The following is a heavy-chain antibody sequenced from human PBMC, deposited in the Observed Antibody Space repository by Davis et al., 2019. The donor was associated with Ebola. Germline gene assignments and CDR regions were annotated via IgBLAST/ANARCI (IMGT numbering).Heavy chain of an antibody. Sequence: ASVKVSCKASGYTFTSYDINWVRQATGQGLEWMGWMNPNSGNTGYVQKFQGRVTITRNTSISTAYMELSSLRSEDTAVYYCARVGGRGSYRYLGYWGQGTLVTVSS. J-gene: IGHJ4*02. V-gene: IGHV1-8*03. CDR1: GYTFTSYD. CDR3: ARVGGRGSYRYLGY. D-gene: IGHD3-16*02. CDR2: MNPNSGNT.